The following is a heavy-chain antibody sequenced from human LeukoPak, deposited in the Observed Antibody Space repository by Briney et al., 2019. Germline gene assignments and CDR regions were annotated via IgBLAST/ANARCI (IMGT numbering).Heavy chain of an antibody. J-gene: IGHJ4*02. CDR3: ARGSLGRGWLFDY. V-gene: IGHV3-23*01. CDR2: ISLSGGST. CDR1: GFTFSNYA. D-gene: IGHD7-27*01. Sequence: GGSLRLSCAASGFTFSNYAMSWVRQAPGKGLEWVSGISLSGGSTHYADSVKGRFTISRDNAKNSLYLQMNSLRAEDTAVYYCARGSLGRGWLFDYWGQGTLVTVSS.